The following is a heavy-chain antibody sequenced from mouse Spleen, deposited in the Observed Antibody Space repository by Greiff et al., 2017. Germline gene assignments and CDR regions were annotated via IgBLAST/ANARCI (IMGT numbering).Heavy chain of an antibody. Sequence: QVQLQQPGAELVKPGASVKLSCKASGYTFTSYWMQWVKQRPGQGLEWIGEIDPSDSYTNYNQKFKGKATLTVDTSSSTAYMQLSSLTSEDSTVYYCASLYDYDFWGQSTTLTVSS. CDR3: ASLYDYDF. V-gene: IGHV1-50*01. D-gene: IGHD2-4*01. CDR2: IDPSDSYT. CDR1: GYTFTSYW. J-gene: IGHJ2*01.